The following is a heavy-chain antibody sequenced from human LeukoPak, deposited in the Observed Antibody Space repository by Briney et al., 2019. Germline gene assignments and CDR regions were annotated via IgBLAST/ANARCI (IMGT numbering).Heavy chain of an antibody. CDR1: GRSIRSVY. CDR3: ARGFGSGTSPIDL. J-gene: IGHJ5*02. CDR2: IYATDLT. D-gene: IGHD3-10*01. Sequence: SETLSLTCTVSGRSIRSVYWNWIRQSTGKGLEWIGRIYATDLTNYNPSLKSRVTLSVDMSKNELSLTLKSVTAADTAVYYCARGFGSGTSPIDLWGQGALVTVSS. V-gene: IGHV4-4*07.